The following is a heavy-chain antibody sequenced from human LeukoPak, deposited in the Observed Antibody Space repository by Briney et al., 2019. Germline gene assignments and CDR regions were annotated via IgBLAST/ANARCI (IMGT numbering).Heavy chain of an antibody. Sequence: GGSLRLSCAASGFIFSSYGMHWVRQAPGKGLEWVTFIRYDGNNKYYADSVKGRFTISRDNSKNTLYLQMNSLRPEDTAVYYCAKTAPTSDIVVVVAANYYYMDVWGKGTTVTVSS. V-gene: IGHV3-30*02. CDR2: IRYDGNNK. D-gene: IGHD2-15*01. J-gene: IGHJ6*03. CDR1: GFIFSSYG. CDR3: AKTAPTSDIVVVVAANYYYMDV.